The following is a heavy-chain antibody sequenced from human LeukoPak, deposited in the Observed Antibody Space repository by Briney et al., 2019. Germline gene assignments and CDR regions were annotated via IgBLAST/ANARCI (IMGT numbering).Heavy chain of an antibody. CDR1: GFTFSSYG. CDR3: AKSFPLYCSSTSCRATTVVLFDY. D-gene: IGHD2-2*01. J-gene: IGHJ4*02. Sequence: GRSLRLSCTASGFTFSSYGMHWVRQAPGRGLGWVAVISYDGSNKYYADSVKGRFTISRKNSSNTLYLQMNSLRAGDMAVYDCAKSFPLYCSSTSCRATTVVLFDYWGQGTLVTVFS. V-gene: IGHV3-30*18. CDR2: ISYDGSNK.